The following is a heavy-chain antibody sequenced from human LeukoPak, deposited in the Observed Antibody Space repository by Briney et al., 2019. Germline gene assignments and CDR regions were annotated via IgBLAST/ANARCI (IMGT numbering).Heavy chain of an antibody. Sequence: SVKVSCKASGGTFSSYAISWVRQAPGQGFEWMGRIIPIFGTGNYAQKFQGRVTITTDESTSTAYMELSSLRSEDTAVYYCARTPLTCSGGSCWFDPWGQGTLVTVSS. D-gene: IGHD2-15*01. CDR3: ARTPLTCSGGSCWFDP. CDR1: GGTFSSYA. J-gene: IGHJ5*02. CDR2: IIPIFGTG. V-gene: IGHV1-69*05.